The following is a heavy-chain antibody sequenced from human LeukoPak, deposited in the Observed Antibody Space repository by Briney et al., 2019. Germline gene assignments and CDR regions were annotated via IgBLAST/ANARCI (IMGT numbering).Heavy chain of an antibody. J-gene: IGHJ4*02. V-gene: IGHV3-30-3*01. CDR3: ARGTPERISSSTNYYFDY. Sequence: GGSLRLSCAASGFTFSSYAMYWVRQAPGKGLEWVAVISYDGNNKYYADSVKGRFTISRDDSKNTLSLQMNSLRAEDTAVYYCARGTPERISSSTNYYFDYWGQGTLVTVSS. CDR1: GFTFSSYA. CDR2: ISYDGNNK. D-gene: IGHD6-6*01.